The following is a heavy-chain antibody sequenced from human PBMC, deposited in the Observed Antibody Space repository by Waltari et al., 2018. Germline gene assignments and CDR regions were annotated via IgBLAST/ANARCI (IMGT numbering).Heavy chain of an antibody. CDR1: GYTFHRYY. CDR2: MNSGGDTT. V-gene: IGHV1-46*02. Sequence: QVQLVQSGAELKKPGASVTLSCKASGYTFHRYYIPWVRQAPGQGLEWMGVMNSGGDTTIYAQKFQGRVTMTRDTSTSTVYMELSSLRSEDTAVYYCARLGITMTPDYWGQGTLVTVSS. CDR3: ARLGITMTPDY. J-gene: IGHJ4*02.